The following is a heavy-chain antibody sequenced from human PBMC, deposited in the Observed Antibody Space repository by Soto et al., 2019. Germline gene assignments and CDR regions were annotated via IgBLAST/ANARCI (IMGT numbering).Heavy chain of an antibody. CDR1: GGSISSSSYY. CDR3: ARHYNVWWFDP. Sequence: SETLSLTCTVSGGSISSSSYYWGWIRQPPGKGLEWIGSIYYSGSTYYNPSLKSRVTISVDTSKNQFSLKRSSVTAADTAVYYCARHYNVWWFDPWGQGTLVTVSS. V-gene: IGHV4-39*01. D-gene: IGHD1-1*01. J-gene: IGHJ5*02. CDR2: IYYSGST.